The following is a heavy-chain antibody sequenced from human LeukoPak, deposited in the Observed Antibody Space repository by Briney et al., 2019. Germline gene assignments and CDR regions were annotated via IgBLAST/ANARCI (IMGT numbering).Heavy chain of an antibody. Sequence: PGGSLRLSCAASGFTFDDYAMHWVRQAPGKGLEWVSGISWSSGSIGYADSVKGRFTISRDNAKNSLYLQMNSLRAEDTALYYCAKGPTVAGTLFDYWGQGTLVTVSS. CDR3: AKGPTVAGTLFDY. D-gene: IGHD6-19*01. V-gene: IGHV3-9*01. J-gene: IGHJ4*02. CDR2: ISWSSGSI. CDR1: GFTFDDYA.